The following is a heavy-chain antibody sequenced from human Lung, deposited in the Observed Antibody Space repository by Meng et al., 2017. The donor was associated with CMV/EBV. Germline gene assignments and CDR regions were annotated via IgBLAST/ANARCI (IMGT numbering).Heavy chain of an antibody. CDR3: ARGSVGYYGMDV. CDR2: ISGSTPDK. Sequence: GEXXTISCAASGFIFNNHAMNWVRQAPGKGLEWVSAISGSTPDKWYADSVRGRFTISRDNAKNSLYLEMSSLRAEDTAAYFCARGSVGYYGMDVWGQGTTVTVS. D-gene: IGHD6-19*01. J-gene: IGHJ6*02. CDR1: GFIFNNHA. V-gene: IGHV3-21*01.